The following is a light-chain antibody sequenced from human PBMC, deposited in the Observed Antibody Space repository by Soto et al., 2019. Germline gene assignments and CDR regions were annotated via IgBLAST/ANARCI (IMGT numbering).Light chain of an antibody. Sequence: QSVLTQPASVSGSPGQSITISCTGSSSDVGAYNYVSWYQQHPGKAPKLMLYGVSNRPSGVSSRFSGSKSGNTASLSISGLLTEDEADYYCNSYSTTRTYVFGTGTKATVL. J-gene: IGLJ1*01. CDR1: SSDVGAYNY. CDR2: GVS. CDR3: NSYSTTRTYV. V-gene: IGLV2-14*01.